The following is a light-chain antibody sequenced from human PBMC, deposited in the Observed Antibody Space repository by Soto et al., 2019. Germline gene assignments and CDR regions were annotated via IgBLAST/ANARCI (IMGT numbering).Light chain of an antibody. CDR1: SSNIGSNS. Sequence: QPVLTQPPSASGTPGQRVTISCSGSSSNIGSNSVNWYQQLPGTAPKLLIYNNNQRPSGVSDRFSGSKSGTPASLAISGLQSEDEADYYCATWGDSLNGWVFGGGTKLTVL. J-gene: IGLJ3*02. CDR2: NNN. CDR3: ATWGDSLNGWV. V-gene: IGLV1-44*01.